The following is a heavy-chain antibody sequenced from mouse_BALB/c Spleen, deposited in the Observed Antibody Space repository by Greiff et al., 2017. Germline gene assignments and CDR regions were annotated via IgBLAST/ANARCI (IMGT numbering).Heavy chain of an antibody. Sequence: EVQLQQSGTVLARPGASVKMSCKASGYSFTSYWMHWVKQRPGQGLEWIGAIYPGNSDTSYNQKFKGKAKLTAVTSASTAYMELSSLTNEDSAVYYCTRLGRYDEEALYYYAMDYWGQGTSVTVSS. CDR2: IYPGNSDT. D-gene: IGHD2-14*01. J-gene: IGHJ4*01. CDR3: TRLGRYDEEALYYYAMDY. V-gene: IGHV1-5*01. CDR1: GYSFTSYW.